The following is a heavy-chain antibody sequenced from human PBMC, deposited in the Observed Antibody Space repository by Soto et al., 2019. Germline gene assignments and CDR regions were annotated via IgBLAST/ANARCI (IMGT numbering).Heavy chain of an antibody. Sequence: QVQLQESGPGLVKPSQTLSLTCTVSGGVISSGDYYWNWIRQLPGKGLEWIGYIEHSGSSFYNPSLTGRVALALDTSKKQFSLKLSSVTAADTAVYYCAREVVPATVDFYYYYIEFWGKGTTVTVSS. CDR1: GGVISSGDYY. CDR3: AREVVPATVDFYYYYIEF. CDR2: IEHSGSS. V-gene: IGHV4-31*03. J-gene: IGHJ6*03. D-gene: IGHD2-15*01.